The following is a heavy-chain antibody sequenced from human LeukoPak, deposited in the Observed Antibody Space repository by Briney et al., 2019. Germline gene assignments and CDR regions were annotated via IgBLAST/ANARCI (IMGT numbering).Heavy chain of an antibody. D-gene: IGHD3-22*01. V-gene: IGHV4-31*03. J-gene: IGHJ6*03. CDR3: ARVPYYYDSSGRYYYYYMDV. CDR2: IYYSGNT. Sequence: SETLSLTCTVPGGSISSGDYYWSWIRQHPGKGLEWIGYIYYSGNTNYNPSLKSRVTISVDTSKNQFSLKLSSVTTADTAVYYCARVPYYYDSSGRYYYYYMDVWGKGTTVTVSS. CDR1: GGSISSGDYY.